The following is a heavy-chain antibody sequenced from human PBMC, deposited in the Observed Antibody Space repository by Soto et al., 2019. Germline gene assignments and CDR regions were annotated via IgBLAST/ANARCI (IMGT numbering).Heavy chain of an antibody. J-gene: IGHJ4*02. CDR2: IIPILGIA. D-gene: IGHD3-22*01. V-gene: IGHV1-69*02. CDR1: GGTFSSYT. Sequence: QVQLVQSGAEVKKPGSSVKVSCKASGGTFSSYTISWVRQAPGQGLEWMGRIIPILGIANYAQKFQGRVTITADKSTSTAYMELSSLRSEDTAVSYCATPHYYDSSGYYYLPGWGQGTLVTVSS. CDR3: ATPHYYDSSGYYYLPG.